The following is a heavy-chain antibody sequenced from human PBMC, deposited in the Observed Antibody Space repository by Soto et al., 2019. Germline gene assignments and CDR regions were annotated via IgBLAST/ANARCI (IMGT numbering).Heavy chain of an antibody. V-gene: IGHV3-74*01. CDR3: ARDTNGLSY. Sequence: EVQLVESGGGLVQSGGSLRLSCAASGFTFNKHRMHWVRQVPGKGLVWVSYIESDGSGARYADSVKGRFTISRDNAKNTVYLQMNSLRVDDTAVYYCARDTNGLSYWGQGTLVTVSS. CDR1: GFTFNKHR. CDR2: IESDGSGA. J-gene: IGHJ4*02. D-gene: IGHD2-8*01.